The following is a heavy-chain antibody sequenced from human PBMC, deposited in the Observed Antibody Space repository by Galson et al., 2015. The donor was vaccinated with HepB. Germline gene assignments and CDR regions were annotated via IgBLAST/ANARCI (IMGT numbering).Heavy chain of an antibody. CDR2: ISSSSTYI. V-gene: IGHV3-21*01. J-gene: IGHJ4*02. CDR3: ARTPRGLMNLDY. Sequence: SLRLSCAASGFSLSRYSMNWVRQTPGKGLEWVSFISSSSTYIYYADSMKGRFTISRDNAKNSLFLQMNSLRVEDTAVYYCARTPRGLMNLDYWGQGTLLIVSS. CDR1: GFSLSRYS. D-gene: IGHD3-10*01.